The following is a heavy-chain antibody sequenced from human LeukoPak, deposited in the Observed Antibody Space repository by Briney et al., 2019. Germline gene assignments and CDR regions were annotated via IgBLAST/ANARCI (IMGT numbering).Heavy chain of an antibody. CDR1: GGSISSYY. Sequence: SETLSLTCTVSGGSISSYYWSWIRQPPGKGLEWIGYIYYSGSTNYNPSLKSRVTISVDTSKNQFSLKLSSVTAADTAVYYCARGSGGSGYYCDYWGQGTLVTVSS. D-gene: IGHD2-15*01. CDR2: IYYSGST. V-gene: IGHV4-59*01. CDR3: ARGSGGSGYYCDY. J-gene: IGHJ4*02.